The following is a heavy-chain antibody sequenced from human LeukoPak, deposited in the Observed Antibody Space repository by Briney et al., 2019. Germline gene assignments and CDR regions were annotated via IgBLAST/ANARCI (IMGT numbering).Heavy chain of an antibody. CDR3: ARDCILTGNSYYYYYMDV. Sequence: SETLSLTCTVSGGSISSYYWSWIRQPAGKGLEWIGRIYTSGSTNYNPSLKSRVTMSVDTSKNQFSLKLSSVTAADTAVYYCARDCILTGNSYYYYYMDVWGKGTTVTISS. D-gene: IGHD3-9*01. CDR1: GGSISSYY. CDR2: IYTSGST. V-gene: IGHV4-4*07. J-gene: IGHJ6*03.